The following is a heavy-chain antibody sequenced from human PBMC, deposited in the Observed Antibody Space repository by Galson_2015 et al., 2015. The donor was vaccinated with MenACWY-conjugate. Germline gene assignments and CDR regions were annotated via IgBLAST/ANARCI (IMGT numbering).Heavy chain of an antibody. Sequence: SLRLSCAASEFTFTSDDMNWFRQAPGKGLEWVSAISGGGTYYADSVKGRFTISRDNSKSTLYLQMNSLRVEDTAVYYCARESGDSSGHPSSWGQGTLVTVSS. CDR1: EFTFTSDD. CDR3: ARESGDSSGHPSS. V-gene: IGHV3-23*01. CDR2: ISGGGT. D-gene: IGHD3-22*01. J-gene: IGHJ5*02.